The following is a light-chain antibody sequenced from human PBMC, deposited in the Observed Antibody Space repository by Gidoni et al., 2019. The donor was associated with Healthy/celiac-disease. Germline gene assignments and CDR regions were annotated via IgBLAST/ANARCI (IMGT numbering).Light chain of an antibody. Sequence: IVMNQAPATLSVSPGGRATLSCRASQSVSSNLAWYQQKPGQAPRLLIYGASTRATGIPARFSGSGSGTEFTLTISSLQSEDFAVYYCQQYNNWPPTFGGGTKVEIK. CDR2: GAS. CDR3: QQYNNWPPT. J-gene: IGKJ4*01. V-gene: IGKV3-15*01. CDR1: QSVSSN.